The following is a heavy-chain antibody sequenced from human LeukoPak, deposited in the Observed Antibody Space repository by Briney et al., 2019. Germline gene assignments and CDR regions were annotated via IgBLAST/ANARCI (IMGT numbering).Heavy chain of an antibody. CDR1: GFTFSSYG. V-gene: IGHV3-30*19. CDR3: ARDKSSSWSVIDY. Sequence: GGSLRLSCAASGFTFSSYGMHWVRQAPGKGLEWVAVISYDGSNKYYADSVKGRFTISRDNSKNTLYLQMNSLRAEDTAVYYCARDKSSSWSVIDYWGQGTLVTVSS. J-gene: IGHJ4*02. CDR2: ISYDGSNK. D-gene: IGHD6-13*01.